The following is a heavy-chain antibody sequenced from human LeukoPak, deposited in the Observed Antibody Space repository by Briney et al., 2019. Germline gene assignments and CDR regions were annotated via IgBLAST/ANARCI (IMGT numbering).Heavy chain of an antibody. CDR2: VRYDGSEK. V-gene: IGHV3-30*02. J-gene: IGHJ6*03. D-gene: IGHD2/OR15-2a*01. CDR3: AKGSFYCTSSTCPQYYYYMDV. CDR1: GFTFDDYG. Sequence: GGSLRLSCAASGFTFDDYGMSWVRQAPGKGLEWVAFVRYDGSEKYYADSVKGRFTISRDDSRNTVFLQMNSLTAEDTAVYYCAKGSFYCTSSTCPQYYYYMDVWGTGTTVTVSS.